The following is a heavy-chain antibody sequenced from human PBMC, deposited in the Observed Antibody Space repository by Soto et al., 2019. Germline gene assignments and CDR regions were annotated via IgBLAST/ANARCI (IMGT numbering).Heavy chain of an antibody. CDR2: ISYDGSNK. CDR1: GFTFSSSA. Sequence: QVQLVESGGGVVQPGRSLRLSCAASGFTFSSSAMHWVRQAPGKGLEWVAVISYDGSNKYYADSVKGRFTISRDISRNTLYQQMNSVRAEDTAVYYCARDREWGIREVRYYDPVYYYYHIDVWGQGTTVTVSS. D-gene: IGHD3-22*01. CDR3: ARDREWGIREVRYYDPVYYYYHIDV. J-gene: IGHJ6*02. V-gene: IGHV3-30-3*01.